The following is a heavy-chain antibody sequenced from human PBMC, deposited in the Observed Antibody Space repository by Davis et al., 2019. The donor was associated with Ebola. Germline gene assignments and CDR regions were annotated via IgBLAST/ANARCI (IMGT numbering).Heavy chain of an antibody. Sequence: SLKISCAASGFTFDDYAMHWVRQASGKGLEWVSGISWNSGSIGYADSVKGRFTISRDNAKNSLYLQMNSLRTEDTALYYCAKDSYDSSGYYCDYWGQGTLVTVSS. V-gene: IGHV3-9*01. J-gene: IGHJ4*02. CDR3: AKDSYDSSGYYCDY. CDR1: GFTFDDYA. D-gene: IGHD3-22*01. CDR2: ISWNSGSI.